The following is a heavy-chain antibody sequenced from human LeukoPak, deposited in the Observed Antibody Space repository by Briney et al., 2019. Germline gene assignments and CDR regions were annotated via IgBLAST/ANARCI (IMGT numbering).Heavy chain of an antibody. Sequence: SETLSLTCAVSGGSISSSNWWSWVRQPPGKGLEWIGYIYYSGSTNYNPSLKSRVTISVDTSKNQFSLKLSSVTAADTAVYYCARSVEGYCSGGSCYYYYYYMDVWGKGTTVTVSS. D-gene: IGHD2-15*01. J-gene: IGHJ6*03. CDR3: ARSVEGYCSGGSCYYYYYYMDV. CDR1: GGSISSSNW. CDR2: IYYSGST. V-gene: IGHV4-4*02.